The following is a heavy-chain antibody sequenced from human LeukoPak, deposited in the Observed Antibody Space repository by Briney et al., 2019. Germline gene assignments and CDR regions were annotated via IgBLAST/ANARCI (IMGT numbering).Heavy chain of an antibody. V-gene: IGHV1-2*02. CDR1: GYTFTGYY. CDR3: ARGGRITMIVVVIADY. CDR2: INPNSGGT. D-gene: IGHD3-22*01. Sequence: GASVKVSCKASGYTFTGYYMHWVRQAPGQGLEWMGWINPNSGGTNYAQKFQGRVTMTTDTSISTAYMELSRLRSDDTAVYYCARGGRITMIVVVIADYWGQGTLVTVSS. J-gene: IGHJ4*02.